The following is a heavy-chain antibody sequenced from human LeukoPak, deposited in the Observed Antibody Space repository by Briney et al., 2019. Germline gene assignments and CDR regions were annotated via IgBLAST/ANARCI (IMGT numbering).Heavy chain of an antibody. V-gene: IGHV3-48*04. CDR2: ISSSSSTI. CDR1: GFTFSSYS. Sequence: GGSLRLSCAASGFTFSSYSMNWVRQAPGKGLEWVSYISSSSSTIYYADSVKGRFTISRDNAKNSLYLQMNSLRAEDTAVYYCAKVKGYSYGSYGYMDVWGKGTTVTVSS. J-gene: IGHJ6*03. CDR3: AKVKGYSYGSYGYMDV. D-gene: IGHD5-18*01.